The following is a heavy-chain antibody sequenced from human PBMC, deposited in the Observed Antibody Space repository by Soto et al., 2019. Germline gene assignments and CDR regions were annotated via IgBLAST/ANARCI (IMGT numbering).Heavy chain of an antibody. CDR1: GGSISSYC. D-gene: IGHD3-10*01. CDR2: IYYSGST. CDR3: ARHNYGSGSTYFDY. J-gene: IGHJ4*02. Sequence: SETLSLTCTVSGGSISSYCWSWIRQPPGKGLEWIGYIYYSGSTNYNPSLKSRVTISVDTSKNQFSLKLNSMTAADTAVYYCARHNYGSGSTYFDYWGQGTLVTVS. V-gene: IGHV4-59*08.